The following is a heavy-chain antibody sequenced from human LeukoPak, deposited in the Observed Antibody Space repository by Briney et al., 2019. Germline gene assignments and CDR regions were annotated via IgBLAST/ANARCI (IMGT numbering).Heavy chain of an antibody. CDR1: GGSISSYY. V-gene: IGHV4-4*07. D-gene: IGHD3-22*01. CDR3: ARVSDYYDSSGYYFGYFFDY. Sequence: SETLSLTCTVSGGSISSYYWSWIRQPAGKGLEWIGRIYTSGSTNYNPSLKSRVTISVDTSKNQFSLKLSSVTAADTAVYYCARVSDYYDSSGYYFGYFFDYWGQGTLVTVSS. J-gene: IGHJ4*02. CDR2: IYTSGST.